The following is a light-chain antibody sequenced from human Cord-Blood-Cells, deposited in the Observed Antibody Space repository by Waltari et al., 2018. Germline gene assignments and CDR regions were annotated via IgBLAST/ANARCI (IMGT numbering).Light chain of an antibody. Sequence: DIQMTQSPSSLSASVGDRVTITCRASQSISSYLNWYQQKPGKAPKLLIYAASSLQSGVPSRFSGIGSGTDFTLPISSLQPEDFATYYCQQSYSTPRTFGQGTKVEIK. J-gene: IGKJ1*01. V-gene: IGKV1-39*01. CDR2: AAS. CDR3: QQSYSTPRT. CDR1: QSISSY.